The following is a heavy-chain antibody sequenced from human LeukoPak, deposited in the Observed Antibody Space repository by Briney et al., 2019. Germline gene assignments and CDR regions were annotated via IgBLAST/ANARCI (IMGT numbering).Heavy chain of an antibody. CDR2: IYYSGST. D-gene: IGHD4-17*01. CDR1: GGSISSGGYY. J-gene: IGHJ3*02. Sequence: PSETLSLTCTVSGGSISSGGYYWSWIRQHPGKGLEWIGYIYYSGSTYYNPSLKSRVTISVDTSKNQFSLKLGSVTAADTAVYYCARDFADYGDSRDAFDIWGQGTMVTVSS. CDR3: ARDFADYGDSRDAFDI. V-gene: IGHV4-31*03.